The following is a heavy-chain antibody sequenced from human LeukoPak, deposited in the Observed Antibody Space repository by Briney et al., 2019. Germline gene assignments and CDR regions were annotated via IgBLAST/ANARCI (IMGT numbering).Heavy chain of an antibody. CDR2: ISDNEGI. Sequence: PSETLSLTCSVYGESFSGGYWSWIRQPPGKGLDWIGEISDNEGIKYSPSLKSRVTISVDTSKNQFSLKLTSVTAADTAVYYCARGLDRSKTGYWGQGSLVTVSS. V-gene: IGHV4-34*01. J-gene: IGHJ4*02. CDR1: GESFSGGY. D-gene: IGHD3-22*01. CDR3: ARGLDRSKTGY.